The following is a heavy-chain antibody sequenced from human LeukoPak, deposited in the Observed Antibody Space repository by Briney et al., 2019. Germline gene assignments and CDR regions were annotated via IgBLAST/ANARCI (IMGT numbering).Heavy chain of an antibody. V-gene: IGHV4-59*02. D-gene: IGHD3-3*01. CDR3: ARGSYYDFWSGYPTNFDY. J-gene: IGHJ4*02. CDR1: GGSVSSYY. CDR2: IYYSGST. Sequence: SETLSLTCTVSGGSVSSYYWSWIRQPPGKGLEWIGYIYYSGSTNYNPSLKSRVTISVDTSKNQFSLKLSSVTAADTAVYYCARGSYYDFWSGYPTNFDYWGQGTLVTVSS.